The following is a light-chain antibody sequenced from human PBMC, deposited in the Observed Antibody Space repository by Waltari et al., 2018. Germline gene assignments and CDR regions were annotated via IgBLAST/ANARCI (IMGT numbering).Light chain of an antibody. CDR2: EVT. Sequence: QSALTQPASVSGSPGQSITTSCPGTNRDVGRYTHVSWYQQHPGKAPKLLIFEVTTRPSGVPNRFSGSKSGNTASLTISGLQAEDEADYYCCSYAGRITFVVFGGGTKLTVL. V-gene: IGLV2-23*02. J-gene: IGLJ2*01. CDR3: CSYAGRITFVV. CDR1: NRDVGRYTH.